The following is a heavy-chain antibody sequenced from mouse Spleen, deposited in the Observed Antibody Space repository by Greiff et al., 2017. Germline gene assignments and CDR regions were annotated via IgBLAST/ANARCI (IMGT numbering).Heavy chain of an antibody. J-gene: IGHJ4*01. V-gene: IGHV2-5*01. CDR1: GFSLTSYG. Sequence: QVQLQQSGPGLVQPSQSLSITCTVSGFSLTSYGVHWVRQSPGKGLEWLGVIWRGGSTDYNAAFMSRLSITKDNSKSQVFFKMNSLQADDTAIYYCAKPSSYYMYAMDYWGQGTSVTVSS. CDR3: AKPSSYYMYAMDY. D-gene: IGHD2-14*01. CDR2: IWRGGST.